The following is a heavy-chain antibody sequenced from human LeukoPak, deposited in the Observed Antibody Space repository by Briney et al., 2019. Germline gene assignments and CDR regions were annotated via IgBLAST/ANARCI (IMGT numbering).Heavy chain of an antibody. CDR2: MREDGGQE. J-gene: IGHJ4*02. Sequence: GESLTLSCVGFGLTFRNYGMNWVRQAPGTGLEWVDGMREDGGQEYYVDSVRGRFTISRDSAKNSLYLHMNSLRVEDTAVYYCVRALSSSSPYWGQGTLVTVSS. CDR1: GLTFRNYG. D-gene: IGHD6-6*01. V-gene: IGHV3-7*03. CDR3: VRALSSSSPY.